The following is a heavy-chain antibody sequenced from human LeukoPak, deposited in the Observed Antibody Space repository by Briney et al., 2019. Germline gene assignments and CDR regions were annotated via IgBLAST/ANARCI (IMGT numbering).Heavy chain of an antibody. D-gene: IGHD3-22*01. V-gene: IGHV3-48*03. CDR2: ISSSGSAI. CDR3: ARGYIDNLGYSPRSSFDS. Sequence: PGGSLRLSCAASEFSVGSNYMNWVRQAPGKGLEWVSYISSSGSAIYYADSVKGRFTISRDNAKNSLYPQMNSLVAEDTAVYYCARGYIDNLGYSPRSSFDSRGQGSLVTVSS. J-gene: IGHJ4*02. CDR1: EFSVGSNY.